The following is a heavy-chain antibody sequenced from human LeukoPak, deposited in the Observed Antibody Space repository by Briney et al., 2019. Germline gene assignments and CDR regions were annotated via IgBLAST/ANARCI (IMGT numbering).Heavy chain of an antibody. Sequence: PSETLSLTCAVYGGSFSGYYWSWIRQPPGKGLEWIGEINHSGSTNYNPSLKSRVTISVDTSKNHFSLKLSSVTAAATAVYYCARRYYYGSGSYYNPRQNNWFDPWGQGTLVTVSS. D-gene: IGHD3-10*01. CDR1: GGSFSGYY. V-gene: IGHV4-34*01. CDR2: INHSGST. CDR3: ARRYYYGSGSYYNPRQNNWFDP. J-gene: IGHJ5*02.